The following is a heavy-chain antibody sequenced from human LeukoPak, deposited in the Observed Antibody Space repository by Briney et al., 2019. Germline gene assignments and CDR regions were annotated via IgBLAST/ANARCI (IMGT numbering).Heavy chain of an antibody. D-gene: IGHD2-21*01. Sequence: GGSPRLSCAASGFTFSTHWMHWVRQAPGKGLVWVSRVNSDGSEINYADSVKGRFTISRDNAKNTLYLQMNSLSVEDTAMYYCVRGHVVGSDRHWDYWGQGSLATVSS. CDR2: VNSDGSEI. CDR3: VRGHVVGSDRHWDY. V-gene: IGHV3-74*01. J-gene: IGHJ4*02. CDR1: GFTFSTHW.